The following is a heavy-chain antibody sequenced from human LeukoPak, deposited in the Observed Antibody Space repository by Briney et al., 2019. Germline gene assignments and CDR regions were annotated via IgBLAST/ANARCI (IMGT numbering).Heavy chain of an antibody. D-gene: IGHD2-8*02. Sequence: GASVKVSCKASGYTFTAYYMHWVRQAPGEGLEWMGWINPNGGGIKFGQKFQDRVTMTRDTSISTAYMELSRLRSDDTAVYYCARGSTGWYFDYWGQGTLVAVSS. V-gene: IGHV1-2*02. J-gene: IGHJ4*02. CDR3: ARGSTGWYFDY. CDR1: GYTFTAYY. CDR2: INPNGGGI.